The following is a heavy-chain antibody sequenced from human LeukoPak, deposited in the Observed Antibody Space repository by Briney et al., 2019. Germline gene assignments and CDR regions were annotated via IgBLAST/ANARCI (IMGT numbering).Heavy chain of an antibody. Sequence: PETLSLTCTVSGGSISSYYWSWIRQPAGKGLEWIGHIYNSGSTNYNPSLKGRVTMSVATSKNQFSLHLSSVTAADTAVYYCARSAFLVTAPGLYYFDYWGQGTLVAVSS. CDR2: IYNSGST. CDR1: GGSISSYY. J-gene: IGHJ4*02. CDR3: ARSAFLVTAPGLYYFDY. D-gene: IGHD6-13*01. V-gene: IGHV4-4*07.